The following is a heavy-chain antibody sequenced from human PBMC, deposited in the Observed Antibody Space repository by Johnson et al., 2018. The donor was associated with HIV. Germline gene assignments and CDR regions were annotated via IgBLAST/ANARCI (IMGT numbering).Heavy chain of an antibody. J-gene: IGHJ3*02. CDR2: IRYDGSNK. Sequence: QVQLVESGGGVVQPGRSLRLSCAASGFTFSSYGMHWVRQAPGKGLEWVTFIRYDGSNKYYADSVKGRFTISRDNSKNTLYLQMNSLRAEDTALYYCARGVGGAGDDAFDIWGQGTMVTVSS. V-gene: IGHV3-33*01. D-gene: IGHD6-19*01. CDR3: ARGVGGAGDDAFDI. CDR1: GFTFSSYG.